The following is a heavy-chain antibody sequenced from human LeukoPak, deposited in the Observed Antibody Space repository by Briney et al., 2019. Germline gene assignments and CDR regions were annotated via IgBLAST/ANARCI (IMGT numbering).Heavy chain of an antibody. CDR3: ARESPYIVVVPAAPSDY. CDR1: GFTFDDYG. Sequence: GGSLRLSCAASGFTFDDYGMSWVRQAPGKGLEWVSGINWNGGSTGYADSVKGRFTISRDNAKNSLYLQMNSLRAEDTALYYCARESPYIVVVPAAPSDYWGQGTLVTVSS. D-gene: IGHD2-2*01. V-gene: IGHV3-20*04. J-gene: IGHJ4*02. CDR2: INWNGGST.